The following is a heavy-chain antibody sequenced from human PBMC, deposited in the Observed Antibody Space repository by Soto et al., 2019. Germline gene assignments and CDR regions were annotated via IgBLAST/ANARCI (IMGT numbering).Heavy chain of an antibody. Sequence: SVKVSCKASGSAFTTYGISWVRQAPGQGLEWMGWISAYNDNTNYAQNVQDRVTMTIDTSTSTAYMELRSLRSDDTAVYYCARENWNYDYYYGLDIWGQGTTVTVSS. CDR2: ISAYNDNT. D-gene: IGHD1-1*01. V-gene: IGHV1-18*04. CDR1: GSAFTTYG. J-gene: IGHJ6*02. CDR3: ARENWNYDYYYGLDI.